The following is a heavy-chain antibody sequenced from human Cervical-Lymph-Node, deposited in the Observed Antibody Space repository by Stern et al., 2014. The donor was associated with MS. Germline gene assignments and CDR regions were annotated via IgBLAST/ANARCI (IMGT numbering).Heavy chain of an antibody. CDR2: IKQDGREK. D-gene: IGHD2-21*02. Sequence: EVQLVESGGGLVQPGGSLRLSCAASGFSFSSYWMSWVRQATGKGLEWVANIKQDGREKYCVDSVKGRFTISRDNTKNSLFLQLDSLRADDTAVYYCAREYGGDHFDYWGQGTLVTVSS. CDR1: GFSFSSYW. CDR3: AREYGGDHFDY. J-gene: IGHJ4*02. V-gene: IGHV3-7*03.